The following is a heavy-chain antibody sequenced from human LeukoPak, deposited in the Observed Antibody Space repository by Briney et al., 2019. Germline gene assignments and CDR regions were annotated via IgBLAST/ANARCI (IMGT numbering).Heavy chain of an antibody. J-gene: IGHJ4*02. CDR2: IVGSSSNI. CDR3: ATDSPETAAFDY. D-gene: IGHD1-1*01. Sequence: GGSLTLSCTASGFSFSTYSMNWVRQAPGGGLEWVSYIVGSSSNIYYADSVKGRFTISRDNAKNSLYLQMDSLRAEDTAVYYCATDSPETAAFDYRGRGTLVTVSS. V-gene: IGHV3-48*04. CDR1: GFSFSTYS.